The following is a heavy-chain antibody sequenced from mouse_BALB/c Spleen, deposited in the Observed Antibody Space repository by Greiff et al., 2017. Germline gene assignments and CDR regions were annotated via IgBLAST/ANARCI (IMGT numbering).Heavy chain of an antibody. J-gene: IGHJ3*01. CDR2: INPSAGYT. V-gene: IGHV1-7*01. D-gene: IGHD1-1*01. CDR3: ARRGYGSSFAY. CDR1: GYTFTSYW. Sequence: QVQLKQSGAELAKPGASVKMSCKASGYTFTSYWMHWVKQRPGQGLEWIGYINPSAGYTEYNQKFKDKATLTADKSSSTAYMQLSSLTSEDSAVYYCARRGYGSSFAYWGQGTLVTVSA.